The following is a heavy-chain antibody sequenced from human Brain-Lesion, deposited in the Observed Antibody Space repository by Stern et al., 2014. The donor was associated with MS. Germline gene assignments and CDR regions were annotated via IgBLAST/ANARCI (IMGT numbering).Heavy chain of an antibody. CDR1: GFTFTNYG. V-gene: IGHV3-30*18. CDR3: ANSLGTYSRCGGDCYSRADY. CDR2: ISYDGSDK. J-gene: IGHJ4*02. Sequence: QVQLVQSGGGVVQPGRSLRLSCAASGFTFTNYGMHWVRQAPGKGLEWVAVISYDGSDKYYAESVKGRFTISRDNSKNTLYLQMNSLRGEDTAMYYCANSLGTYSRCGGDCYSRADYWGQGTLVTVFS. D-gene: IGHD2-21*02.